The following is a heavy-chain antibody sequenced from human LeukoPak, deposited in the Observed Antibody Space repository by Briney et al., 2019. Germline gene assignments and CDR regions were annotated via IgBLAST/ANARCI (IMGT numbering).Heavy chain of an antibody. Sequence: PGGSLRLSCAASGFTFSSYGMHWVRQAPGKGLEWVAAIWYDGSNKYYADSVKGRFTISRDNSKNTLYLQMNSLRAEDTAVYYCAKDLTVGATIDWFDPWGQGTLVTVSS. CDR2: IWYDGSNK. CDR1: GFTFSSYG. CDR3: AKDLTVGATIDWFDP. D-gene: IGHD1-26*01. V-gene: IGHV3-33*06. J-gene: IGHJ5*02.